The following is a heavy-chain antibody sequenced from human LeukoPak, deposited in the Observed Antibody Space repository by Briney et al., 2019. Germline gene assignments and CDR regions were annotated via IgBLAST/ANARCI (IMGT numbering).Heavy chain of an antibody. CDR1: GYTFTGYY. CDR3: ARVREAYNWNGDAFDI. Sequence: AASVKVSCKASGYTFTGYYMHWVRQAPGQGLEWMGWINPNSGGTNYAQKFQGRVTTTRDTSISTAYMELSRLRSDDTAVYYCARVREAYNWNGDAFDIWGQGTMVTVSS. J-gene: IGHJ3*02. D-gene: IGHD1-20*01. V-gene: IGHV1-2*02. CDR2: INPNSGGT.